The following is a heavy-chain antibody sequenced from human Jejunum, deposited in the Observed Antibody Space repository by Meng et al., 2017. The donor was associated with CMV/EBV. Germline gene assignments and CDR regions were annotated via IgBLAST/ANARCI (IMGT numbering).Heavy chain of an antibody. CDR1: GGSISSYY. Sequence: QVQLQESGPGLVKPSETLSLTCTVSGGSISSYYWSWIRQPAGKGLEWIGRIYTSGSTNYNPSLKSRVTMSVDTSKNQFSLNLNSVTAADTAVYYCARVNGDCFSTICYKGWFDPWGQGTLVTVSS. V-gene: IGHV4-4*07. CDR3: ARVNGDCFSTICYKGWFDP. J-gene: IGHJ5*02. D-gene: IGHD2-2*02. CDR2: IYTSGST.